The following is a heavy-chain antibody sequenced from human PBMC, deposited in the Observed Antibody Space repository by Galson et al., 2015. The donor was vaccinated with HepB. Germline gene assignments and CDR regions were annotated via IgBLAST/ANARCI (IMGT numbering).Heavy chain of an antibody. V-gene: IGHV3-11*01. CDR2: ISSSGNTV. CDR3: ARGPQWDLLLSDY. CDR1: GFTFSDYH. Sequence: SLRLSCAASGFTFSDYHMSWIRQAPGKGLEWVSYISSSGNTVYYADSVKGRFSISRDNAKHSLFLQMNSLRAEDTAVFYCARGPQWDLLLSDYWGRGTLVTVSS. J-gene: IGHJ4*02. D-gene: IGHD1-26*01.